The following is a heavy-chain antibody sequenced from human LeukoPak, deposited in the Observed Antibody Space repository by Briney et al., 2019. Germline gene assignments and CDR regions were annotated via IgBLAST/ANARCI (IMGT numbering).Heavy chain of an antibody. D-gene: IGHD2-21*01. CDR3: ARDLGGERDY. J-gene: IGHJ4*02. CDR1: GGTFSSYA. V-gene: IGHV1-69*13. CDR2: IIPIFGTA. Sequence: GASVKVSCKASGGTFSSYAISWVRQAPGQGLEWMGGIIPIFGTANYAQKFQGRVTITADESTSTAYMGLSSLRSEDTAVYYCARDLGGERDYWGQGTLVTVSS.